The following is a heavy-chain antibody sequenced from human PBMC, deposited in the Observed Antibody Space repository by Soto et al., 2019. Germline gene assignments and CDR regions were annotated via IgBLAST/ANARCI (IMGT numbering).Heavy chain of an antibody. V-gene: IGHV1-69*01. J-gene: IGHJ6*02. CDR2: IIPIFGTT. CDR3: AIGYCSGSSCYSVYAIDV. CDR1: GGTFSRYA. D-gene: IGHD2-2*02. Sequence: QVQLVQSGAEVKKPGSSVKVSCKASGGTFSRYAFSWVRQAPGQGLEWMGGIIPIFGTTNYAQKFQGRVTFTADESTSTDYMELSSLRSEDTAVYYCAIGYCSGSSCYSVYAIDVWGQGTTVTVSS.